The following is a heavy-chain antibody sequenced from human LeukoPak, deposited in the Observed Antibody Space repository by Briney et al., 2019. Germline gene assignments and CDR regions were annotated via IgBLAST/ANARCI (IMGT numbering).Heavy chain of an antibody. J-gene: IGHJ6*03. V-gene: IGHV4-39*07. D-gene: IGHD6-13*01. Sequence: SETLSLTCTVSGGSISSSSYYWGWIRQPPGKGLEWIGSIYYSGTTYYNPSLKSRVTISVDTSKNQFSLKLSSVTAADTAVYYCARTTEAHSWRTRYYDYYMDVWGKGTTVTVSS. CDR3: ARTTEAHSWRTRYYDYYMDV. CDR1: GGSISSSSYY. CDR2: IYYSGTT.